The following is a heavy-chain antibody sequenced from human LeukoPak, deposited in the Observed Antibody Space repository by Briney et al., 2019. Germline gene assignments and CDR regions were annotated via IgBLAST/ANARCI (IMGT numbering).Heavy chain of an antibody. CDR3: ARATGYSSGWYSYYYYYMDV. Sequence: ASVKVSCKASGGTFSSYAISWVRQAPGQGLEWMGWINPNSGGTNYAQKFQGRVTMTRDTSISTAYMELSRLRSDDTAVYYCARATGYSSGWYSYYYYYMDVWGKGTTVTISS. V-gene: IGHV1-2*02. J-gene: IGHJ6*03. CDR2: INPNSGGT. D-gene: IGHD6-19*01. CDR1: GGTFSSYA.